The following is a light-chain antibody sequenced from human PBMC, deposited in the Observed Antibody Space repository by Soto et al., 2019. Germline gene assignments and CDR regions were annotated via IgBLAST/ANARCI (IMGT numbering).Light chain of an antibody. CDR1: QDINSY. CDR3: QKYNISPPP. CDR2: AAS. J-gene: IGKJ4*01. V-gene: IGKV1D-16*01. Sequence: DVQMTQSPSSLSASVGDRVTITCRASQDINSYLAWYQQKPGNAPKSLIYAASSLQTGVPSRFSGSNSGTDSTLTIINLQPKVSATYSCQKYNISPPPFGGGTKVEIK.